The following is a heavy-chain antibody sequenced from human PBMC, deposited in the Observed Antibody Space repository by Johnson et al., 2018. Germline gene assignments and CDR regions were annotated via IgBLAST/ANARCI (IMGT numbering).Heavy chain of an antibody. Sequence: VQLVESGGGLVQPGGSLRLSCAASGFTFSSYWMSWVRQAPGKGLEWVANIKQDGSEKYYVDSVKGRFTISRDNAKNSLYLQRNSLRAEDTAVYYCARDRSLSGYYDSSGYVIFYYMDVWGKGTTVTVSS. CDR1: GFTFSSYW. CDR2: IKQDGSEK. V-gene: IGHV3-7*01. D-gene: IGHD3-22*01. J-gene: IGHJ6*03. CDR3: ARDRSLSGYYDSSGYVIFYYMDV.